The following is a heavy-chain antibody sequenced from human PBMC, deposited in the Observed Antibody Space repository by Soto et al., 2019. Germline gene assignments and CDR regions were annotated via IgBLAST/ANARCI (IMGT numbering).Heavy chain of an antibody. CDR1: GGTFSSYA. J-gene: IGHJ4*02. D-gene: IGHD3-22*01. Sequence: QVQLVQSGAEVKKPGSSVKVSCKASGGTFSSYAISWVRQAPGQGLEWMGGIIPIFGTANYEQKFQGRVTITADESTSTAYMELSSLRSEDTAVYYCARDSSDSSGYYDGYWGQGTLVTVSS. V-gene: IGHV1-69*01. CDR2: IIPIFGTA. CDR3: ARDSSDSSGYYDGY.